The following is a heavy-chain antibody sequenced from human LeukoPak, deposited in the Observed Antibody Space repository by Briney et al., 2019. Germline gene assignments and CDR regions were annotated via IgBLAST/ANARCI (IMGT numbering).Heavy chain of an antibody. CDR2: ISHSGGST. Sequence: GGSLRLSCAASGFTFSSYAMSWVRQAPGKGLEWVSVISHSGGSTYFANSVKGRFTISRDNSKNTLYLQMNSLRAEDTAVYYCAKIYGDYPHYWGQGTLVIVSS. J-gene: IGHJ4*02. V-gene: IGHV3-23*01. D-gene: IGHD4-17*01. CDR3: AKIYGDYPHY. CDR1: GFTFSSYA.